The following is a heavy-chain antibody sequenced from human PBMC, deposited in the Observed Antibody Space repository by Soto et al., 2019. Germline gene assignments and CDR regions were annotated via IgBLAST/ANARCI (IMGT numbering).Heavy chain of an antibody. CDR3: VMEDNYVTPTPQDV. J-gene: IGHJ6*02. V-gene: IGHV1-18*01. Sequence: QVQLVQPGDEVKKPGASVKVSCKASGYIFVNYGIAWVRQAPGQGLEWMGWISPYTGNTHSATKVQGRLTMTTDTSTSTAYMNPGSLKSNDTAVYYSVMEDNYVTPTPQDVWGQGTTVTVSS. CDR1: GYIFVNYG. CDR2: ISPYTGNT. D-gene: IGHD3-16*01.